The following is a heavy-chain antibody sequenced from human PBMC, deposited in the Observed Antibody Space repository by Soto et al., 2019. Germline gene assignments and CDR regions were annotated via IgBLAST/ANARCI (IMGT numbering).Heavy chain of an antibody. Sequence: QVQLVQSGAEVRKPGSSVNVSCKVSGGPFSSYTLSWVRQAPGQGLEWMGGIVPTFGTAIYAQKFQGRVTITAYESTTTAYMELRSLRSDDTAIYYCARGQQWVTNYWFDPWGQGTLVTVSS. J-gene: IGHJ5*02. CDR3: ARGQQWVTNYWFDP. D-gene: IGHD6-19*01. CDR2: IVPTFGTA. CDR1: GGPFSSYT. V-gene: IGHV1-69*01.